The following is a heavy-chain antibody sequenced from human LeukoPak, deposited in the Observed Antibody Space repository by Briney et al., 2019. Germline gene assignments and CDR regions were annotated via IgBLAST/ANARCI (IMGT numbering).Heavy chain of an antibody. Sequence: SETLSLTCTVSGGSISSGDYYWSWIRQPPGKGLEWIGYIYYSGSTYYNPSLKSRVTISVDTSKNQFSLKLSSVTAADTAVYYCARASGVGAPWIVVVPAAHYYYYMDVWGKGTTVTVSS. CDR2: IYYSGST. V-gene: IGHV4-30-4*08. CDR1: GGSISSGDYY. D-gene: IGHD2-2*01. CDR3: ARASGVGAPWIVVVPAAHYYYYMDV. J-gene: IGHJ6*03.